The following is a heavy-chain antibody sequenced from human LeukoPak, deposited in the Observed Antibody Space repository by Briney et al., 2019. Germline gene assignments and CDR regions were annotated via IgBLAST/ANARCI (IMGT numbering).Heavy chain of an antibody. J-gene: IGHJ4*02. CDR3: AKGGGSIGRSYYFDY. CDR2: ISSSSSYI. Sequence: PGGSLRLSCAASGFTFSSYSMNWVRQAPGKGLEWVSSISSSSSYIYYADSVKRRFALSRDNPTSTVILQMNSLRAEDTAVYYCAKGGGSIGRSYYFDYWGQGTLVTVSS. CDR1: GFTFSSYS. V-gene: IGHV3-21*01. D-gene: IGHD2-15*01.